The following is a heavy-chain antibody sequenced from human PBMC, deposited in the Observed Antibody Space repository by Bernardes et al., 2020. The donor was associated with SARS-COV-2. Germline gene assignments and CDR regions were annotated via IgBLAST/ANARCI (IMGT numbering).Heavy chain of an antibody. V-gene: IGHV3-21*06. D-gene: IGHD4-4*01. CDR2: ISTSSSYI. CDR1: GFTFSIYT. Sequence: GGSLRLSCAASGFTFSIYTMNWVRQAPGKGLEWISAISTSSSYISYSDSVRRRFTISRDNAKNSVSLQMNSLRAEDTAVYYCARVDFSNLYYFDYWGQGTPVTVYS. CDR3: ARVDFSNLYYFDY. J-gene: IGHJ4*02.